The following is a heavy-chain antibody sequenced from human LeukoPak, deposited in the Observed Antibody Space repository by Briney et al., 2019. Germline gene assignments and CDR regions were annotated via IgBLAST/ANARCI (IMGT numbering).Heavy chain of an antibody. CDR2: TYYRSKWYH. Sequence: SQTLSLTCAISGDSVSSNNAAWVWIRQSPSRGLEWLGRTYYRSKWYHDYAVSVKSRISFNPDTSKNQFFLQLNSVTPEDTAVYYCARDVNGAFTRSWFDPWGQGARVTVS. CDR1: GDSVSSNNAA. V-gene: IGHV6-1*01. D-gene: IGHD4-17*01. J-gene: IGHJ5*02. CDR3: ARDVNGAFTRSWFDP.